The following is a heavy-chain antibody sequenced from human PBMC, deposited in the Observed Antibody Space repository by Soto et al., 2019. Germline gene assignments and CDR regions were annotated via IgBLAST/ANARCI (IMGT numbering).Heavy chain of an antibody. D-gene: IGHD3-3*01. J-gene: IGHJ4*02. Sequence: GGSLRLSCSASGFTFSSYAMHWVRQAPGKGLQYVSAISINGGTTYYADSVKGRFTISRDNSKNTVYLQMSSLRAEDTAVYYCAKDGTPYDFWSGYFSNFDSWGQGTLVTVSS. CDR2: ISINGGTT. CDR1: GFTFSSYA. V-gene: IGHV3-64D*06. CDR3: AKDGTPYDFWSGYFSNFDS.